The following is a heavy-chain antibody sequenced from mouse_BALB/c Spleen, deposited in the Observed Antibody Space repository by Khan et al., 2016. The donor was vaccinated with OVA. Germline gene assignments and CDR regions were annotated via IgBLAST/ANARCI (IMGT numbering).Heavy chain of an antibody. V-gene: IGHV1-77*01. J-gene: IGHJ2*01. CDR3: TRGDGYYVYFDY. Sequence: VQLKQSGPELVKPGASVKMSCKASGYAFTYYVITWVKQRTGQGLEWIGEIYPGSDNAYYNERFKGKATLTADKSSNTTYMQLSSLTSEDSAVYFCTRGDGYYVYFDYWGQGTTLTVSS. CDR2: IYPGSDNA. CDR1: GYAFTYYV. D-gene: IGHD2-3*01.